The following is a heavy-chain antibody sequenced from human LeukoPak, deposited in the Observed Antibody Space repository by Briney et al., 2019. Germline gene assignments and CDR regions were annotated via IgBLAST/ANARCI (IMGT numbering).Heavy chain of an antibody. D-gene: IGHD3-22*01. CDR1: GGSFSGYF. J-gene: IGHJ4*02. CDR2: INQSGST. CDR3: ASSFDTGGYYSD. V-gene: IGHV4-34*01. Sequence: SETLSLTCAVYGGSFSGYFWSWIRQPPGKGLEWVGEINQSGSTNYNPSLKSRVTISLDTPKNQFSLKMTSVTAADTAVYFCASSFDTGGYYSDWGQGTLVTVSS.